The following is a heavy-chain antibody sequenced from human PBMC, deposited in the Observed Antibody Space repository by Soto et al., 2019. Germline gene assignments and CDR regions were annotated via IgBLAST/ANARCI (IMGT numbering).Heavy chain of an antibody. CDR3: ARREGVCSSTSCFSLDRFDS. D-gene: IGHD2-2*01. Sequence: GESLKISCKGSGYSFTSYWIGWVRQMPGKGLEWMGIIYPGDSDTRYSPSFQGQVTISADKSISTAYLQWSSLKASDTAMYYCARREGVCSSTSCFSLDRFDSWGQGTLVTVSS. J-gene: IGHJ5*01. CDR2: IYPGDSDT. CDR1: GYSFTSYW. V-gene: IGHV5-51*01.